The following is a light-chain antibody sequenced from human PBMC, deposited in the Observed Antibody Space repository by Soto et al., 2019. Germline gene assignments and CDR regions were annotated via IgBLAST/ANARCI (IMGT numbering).Light chain of an antibody. V-gene: IGLV1-47*01. Sequence: QSVLTQPPSASGTPGQRVTISCSGSSSNIGSNYVYWYQQLPGTAPKLLIYRNNQRPSGVPDRFSGSKSGTSASLAISGLRSEDEADYYCAAWDDSLSGVFGGGTQLTFL. CDR3: AAWDDSLSGV. J-gene: IGLJ2*01. CDR2: RNN. CDR1: SSNIGSNY.